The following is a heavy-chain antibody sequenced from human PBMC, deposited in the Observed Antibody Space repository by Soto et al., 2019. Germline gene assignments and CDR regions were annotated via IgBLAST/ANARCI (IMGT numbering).Heavy chain of an antibody. CDR3: STQGTLYLYYGMGV. CDR1: GFTFSSYG. Sequence: QVQLVESGGGVVQPGRSLRLSCAASGFTFSSYGMHWVRQAPGKGLEWVAVIWYDGSNKYYADSVKGRFTISRDNSKNTLYLQMNSLRAEGTAVYYCSTQGTLYLYYGMGVWGQGTTVTVSS. V-gene: IGHV3-33*01. CDR2: IWYDGSNK. D-gene: IGHD1-1*01. J-gene: IGHJ6*02.